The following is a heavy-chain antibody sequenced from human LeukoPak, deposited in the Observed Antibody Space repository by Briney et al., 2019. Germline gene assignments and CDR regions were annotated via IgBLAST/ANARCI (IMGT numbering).Heavy chain of an antibody. V-gene: IGHV5-51*01. CDR3: GMSGDRVPLQDDVFDV. J-gene: IGHJ3*01. Sequence: GESLKISVKVSGYSFTSYCIGWVRQLPGKGLEWMGIIYPVDSGPTYSPSFQGQVTISVDKSINTAYLQWSSLQTSDTAMYYCGMSGDRVPLQDDVFDVWGQGTMVTVST. CDR2: IYPVDSGP. D-gene: IGHD1-26*01. CDR1: GYSFTSYC.